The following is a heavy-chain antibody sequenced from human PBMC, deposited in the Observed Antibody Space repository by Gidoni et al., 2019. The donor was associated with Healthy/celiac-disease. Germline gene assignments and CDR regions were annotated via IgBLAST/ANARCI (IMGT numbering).Heavy chain of an antibody. Sequence: QVQLVQSGAEVKKPGASVKVSCKASGYTFTGYYMHWVRQAPGQGLEWMGRINPNSGGTNYAQKFQGRVTMTRDTSISTAYMELSRLRSDDTAVYYCARLNTAAAGRAQYGWFDPWGQGTLVTVSS. J-gene: IGHJ5*02. CDR3: ARLNTAAAGRAQYGWFDP. V-gene: IGHV1-2*06. D-gene: IGHD6-13*01. CDR1: GYTFTGYY. CDR2: INPNSGGT.